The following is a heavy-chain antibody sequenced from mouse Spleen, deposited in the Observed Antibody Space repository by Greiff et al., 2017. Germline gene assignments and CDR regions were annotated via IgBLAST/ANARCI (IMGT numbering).Heavy chain of an antibody. Sequence: QVQLKESGAELVKPGASVKLSCKASGYTFTSYWMHWVKQRPGQGLEWIGMIHPNSGSTNYNEKFKSKATLTVDKSSSTAYMQLSSLTSEDSAVYYCARCGLSYSHAMDYWGQGTSVTVSS. D-gene: IGHD2-12*01. CDR1: GYTFTSYW. CDR2: IHPNSGST. J-gene: IGHJ4*01. CDR3: ARCGLSYSHAMDY. V-gene: IGHV1-64*01.